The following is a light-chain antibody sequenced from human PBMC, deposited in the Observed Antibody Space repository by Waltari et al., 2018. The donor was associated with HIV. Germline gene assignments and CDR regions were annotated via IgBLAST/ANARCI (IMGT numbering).Light chain of an antibody. Sequence: QSALTQPASVSGSPGQSITISCTGADFDIYGYNFVSWFQHHPGKAPKDIIYEVSNRPSGVSCRFSGSKSRNTASLTISGLQPEDEAEYFCISYISSSTPVFGGGTKLTVL. CDR1: DFDIYGYNF. CDR2: EVS. V-gene: IGLV2-14*01. J-gene: IGLJ3*02. CDR3: ISYISSSTPV.